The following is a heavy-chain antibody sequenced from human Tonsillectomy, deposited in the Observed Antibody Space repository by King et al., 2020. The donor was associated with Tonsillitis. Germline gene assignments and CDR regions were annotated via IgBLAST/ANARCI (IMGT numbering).Heavy chain of an antibody. V-gene: IGHV3-74*01. J-gene: IGHJ3*01. CDR2: IIIYGSST. CDR3: ARDGVL. CDR1: GFTFSSYW. Sequence: VQLVESGGGLVQPGGSLRLSCAASGFTFSSYWMHWVRQAPGKGLVWFSRIIIYGSSTSYADSMKGRFTISRDNAKNTLYLQMNSLRAEDTAVYYCARDGVLGGQGTMVTVSS.